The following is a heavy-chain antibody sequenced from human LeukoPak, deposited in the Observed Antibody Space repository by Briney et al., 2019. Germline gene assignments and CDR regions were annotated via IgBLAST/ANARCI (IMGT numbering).Heavy chain of an antibody. D-gene: IGHD2-2*01. CDR2: ISSSSSTI. V-gene: IGHV3-48*02. J-gene: IGHJ5*02. Sequence: PGGSLRLPCAASGFTFSSYSMNWVRQAPGKGLAWVSDISSSSSTIYYADSVKGRFTISRDNAKNSLYLQMNSLRDEDTAVYYCARTRYCSTTTCPLGGLTWGQGTLVTVSS. CDR3: ARTRYCSTTTCPLGGLT. CDR1: GFTFSSYS.